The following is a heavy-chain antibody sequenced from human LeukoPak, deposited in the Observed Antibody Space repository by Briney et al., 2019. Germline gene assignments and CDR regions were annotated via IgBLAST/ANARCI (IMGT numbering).Heavy chain of an antibody. CDR1: GYSFTSYW. D-gene: IGHD6-19*01. J-gene: IGHJ4*02. V-gene: IGHV5-51*01. Sequence: GESLQISCQGSGYSFTSYWIGWVRQMPGKGLEWMGIIYPGDSDTRYSPSFQGQVTISADNSISTAYLQWNSLKASDTAMYYCARQRYSSDIDYWGQGTLVTVSS. CDR2: IYPGDSDT. CDR3: ARQRYSSDIDY.